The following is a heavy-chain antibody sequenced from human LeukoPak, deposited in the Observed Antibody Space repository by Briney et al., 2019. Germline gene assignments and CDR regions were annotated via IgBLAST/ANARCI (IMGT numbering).Heavy chain of an antibody. CDR2: IYYSGST. Sequence: SETLSLTCTVSGGSISSHYWSWIRQPPGKGLEWIGYIYYSGSTNYNPSLKSRVTISVDTSKNQFSLKLSSVTAADTAVYYCARLWSHVVARIDYWGQGTLVTVPS. V-gene: IGHV4-59*11. J-gene: IGHJ4*02. CDR3: ARLWSHVVARIDY. D-gene: IGHD2-15*01. CDR1: GGSISSHY.